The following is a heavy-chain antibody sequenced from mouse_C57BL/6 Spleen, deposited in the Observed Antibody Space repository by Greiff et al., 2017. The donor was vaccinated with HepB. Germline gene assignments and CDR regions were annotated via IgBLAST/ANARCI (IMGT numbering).Heavy chain of an antibody. CDR1: GYSITSGYY. Sequence: ESGPGLVKPSQSLSLTCSVTGYSITSGYYWNWIRQFPGNKLEWMGYISYDGSNNYNPSLKNRISITRDTSKNQFFLKLNSVTTEDTATYYCARGGWDGFAYWGQGTLVTVSA. CDR3: ARGGWDGFAY. CDR2: ISYDGSN. J-gene: IGHJ3*01. D-gene: IGHD4-1*01. V-gene: IGHV3-6*01.